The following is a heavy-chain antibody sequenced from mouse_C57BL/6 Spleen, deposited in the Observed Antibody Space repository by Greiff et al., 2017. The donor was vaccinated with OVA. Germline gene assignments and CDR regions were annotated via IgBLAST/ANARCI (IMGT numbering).Heavy chain of an antibody. V-gene: IGHV1-69*01. CDR2: IDPSDSYT. Sequence: QLQQPGAELVMPGASVKLSCKASGYTFTSYWMHWVKQRPGQGLEWIGEIDPSDSYTNYNQKFKGKSTLTVDKSSSTAYMQLSSLTSEDSAVYYCARRDYSNFDYWGQGTTLTVSS. J-gene: IGHJ2*01. D-gene: IGHD2-5*01. CDR3: ARRDYSNFDY. CDR1: GYTFTSYW.